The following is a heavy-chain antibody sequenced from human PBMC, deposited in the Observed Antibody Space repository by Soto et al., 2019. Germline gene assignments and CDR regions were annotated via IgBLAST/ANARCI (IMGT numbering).Heavy chain of an antibody. CDR3: ARHGFYGDFSSNYFDP. CDR2: IYPSDSDT. V-gene: IGHV5-51*01. J-gene: IGHJ5*02. CDR1: GYSFTNYW. Sequence: GESLKISCKGSGYSFTNYWIAWVRQMPGKGLEYMGIIYPSDSDTRYSPSFQGQVTISADKSISTAYLQWSGPKASDTAIYYCARHGFYGDFSSNYFDPWGQGTLVTVSS. D-gene: IGHD4-17*01.